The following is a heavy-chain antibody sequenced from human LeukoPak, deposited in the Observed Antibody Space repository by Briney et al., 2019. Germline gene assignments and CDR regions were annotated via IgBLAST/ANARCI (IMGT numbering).Heavy chain of an antibody. CDR3: ARDLGYCTSTSCYSLYGMDV. D-gene: IGHD2-2*02. Sequence: GESLRLSCAASGFTFSSYEVNWVRQAPGKGLEWVSYISSSGSTIYYADSVKGRFTISRDNAKNSLYLQMNSLRAEDTAVYYCARDLGYCTSTSCYSLYGMDVWGKGTTVTVSS. V-gene: IGHV3-48*03. CDR2: ISSSGSTI. J-gene: IGHJ6*04. CDR1: GFTFSSYE.